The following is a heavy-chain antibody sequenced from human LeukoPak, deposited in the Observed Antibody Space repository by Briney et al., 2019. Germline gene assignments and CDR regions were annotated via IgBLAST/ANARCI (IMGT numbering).Heavy chain of an antibody. CDR2: IKQDGSEK. CDR1: GFTFISYW. V-gene: IGHV3-7*03. D-gene: IGHD6-13*01. CDR3: AKGAGYSSSWYVDY. J-gene: IGHJ4*02. Sequence: GGSLRLSCAASGFTFISYWMSWVRQAPGKGMEWVANIKQDGSEKYYADSVKGRFTISRDNAKNSLYLQMNSLRAGDMALYYCAKGAGYSSSWYVDYWGQGTLVTVSS.